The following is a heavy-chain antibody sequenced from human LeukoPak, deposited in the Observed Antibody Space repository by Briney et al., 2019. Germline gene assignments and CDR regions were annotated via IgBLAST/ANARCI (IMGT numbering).Heavy chain of an antibody. CDR1: GGSIRSSSYY. CDR3: ARWLGGQCYFENNGPFDN. V-gene: IGHV4-39*07. J-gene: IGHJ4*02. CDR2: IYHSGST. Sequence: SETLSLTCSVSGGSIRSSSYYWDWIRQPPGKGPEWIGEIYHSGSTNYNPSLKSRVGVSVDKSKNEFSLKLSSVTAADTAVYYCARWLGGQCYFENNGPFDNWGQGTLVTVSS. D-gene: IGHD3-22*01.